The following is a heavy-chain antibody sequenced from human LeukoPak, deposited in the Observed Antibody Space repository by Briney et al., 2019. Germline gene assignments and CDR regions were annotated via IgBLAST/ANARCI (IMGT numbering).Heavy chain of an antibody. J-gene: IGHJ4*02. D-gene: IGHD3-9*01. Sequence: ASVKVCPKASGYTFTGYYMHWVRQAPGQGLELMGWINPNSGGTNYAQKFQGRVTMTRDTSISTAYMELSRLRSDDTAVYYCARDLHVLRYFDWLGGDFDHWGQGNLDSVSS. V-gene: IGHV1-2*02. CDR3: ARDLHVLRYFDWLGGDFDH. CDR2: INPNSGGT. CDR1: GYTFTGYY.